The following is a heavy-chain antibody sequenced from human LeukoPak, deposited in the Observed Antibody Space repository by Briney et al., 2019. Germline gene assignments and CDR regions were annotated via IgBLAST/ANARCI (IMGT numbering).Heavy chain of an antibody. J-gene: IGHJ4*02. Sequence: GGSLRLSCAASGSTFSSYSMNWVRQAPGKGLEWVSSISSSSSYIYYADSVKGRFTISRDNAKNSLYLQMNSLRAEDTAVYYCARGPMRGNYGDRDYWGQGTLVTVSS. CDR1: GSTFSSYS. CDR3: ARGPMRGNYGDRDY. CDR2: ISSSSSYI. D-gene: IGHD4-17*01. V-gene: IGHV3-21*01.